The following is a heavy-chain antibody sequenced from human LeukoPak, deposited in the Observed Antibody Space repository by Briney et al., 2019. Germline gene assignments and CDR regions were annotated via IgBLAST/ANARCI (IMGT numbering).Heavy chain of an antibody. CDR3: TIAAMVRGVFDY. Sequence: GASVKVSCKASGGTFSSYAISWVRQAPGQGLEWMGGIIPIFGTANYAQKFQGRVTITADESTSTAYMELSSLRSEDTAVYYCTIAAMVRGVFDYWGQGTLVTVSS. D-gene: IGHD3-10*01. V-gene: IGHV1-69*13. CDR1: GGTFSSYA. J-gene: IGHJ4*02. CDR2: IIPIFGTA.